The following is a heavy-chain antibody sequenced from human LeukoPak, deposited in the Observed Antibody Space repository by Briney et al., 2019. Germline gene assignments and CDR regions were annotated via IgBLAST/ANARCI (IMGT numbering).Heavy chain of an antibody. Sequence: PGGSLRLSCAASGFTFSDYYMSWIRQAPGKGLEWVSYISSSGSTIYYADSVKGRFTISRDNAKNSLYLQMNSLRAEDTAVYYCVKGGSLVRGVRYFDYWGQGTLLTVSS. J-gene: IGHJ4*02. CDR1: GFTFSDYY. V-gene: IGHV3-11*01. D-gene: IGHD3-10*01. CDR3: VKGGSLVRGVRYFDY. CDR2: ISSSGSTI.